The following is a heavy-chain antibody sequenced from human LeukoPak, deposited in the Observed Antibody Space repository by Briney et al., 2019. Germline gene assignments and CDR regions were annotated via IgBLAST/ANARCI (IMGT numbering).Heavy chain of an antibody. D-gene: IGHD6-13*01. CDR1: GGSISSYY. J-gene: IGHJ4*02. V-gene: IGHV4-59*01. CDR3: ARIISSWRDYYFDY. Sequence: PSETLSLTCTVSGGSISSYYWSWIRQPPGKGLEWIGYIYYSGSTNYNPSLKSRVTISVDTSKNQFSLKLSSVTAADTAVYYCARIISSWRDYYFDYWGQGTLVTVSS. CDR2: IYYSGST.